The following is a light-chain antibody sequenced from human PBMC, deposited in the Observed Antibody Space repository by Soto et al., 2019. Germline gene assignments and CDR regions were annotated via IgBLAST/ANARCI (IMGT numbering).Light chain of an antibody. V-gene: IGKV1-17*03. CDR3: QQHAAYPRD. CDR2: SAS. J-gene: IGKJ1*01. CDR1: QDISNR. Sequence: DIQVTQSPSAMSAAVGDRVTITCRTSQDISNRLGWFQQRPGKAPKRLISSASTLETGVPSRFSGTGSGTEFTLAISCRQTEEFATYYCQQHAAYPRDFGQGTKVEMK.